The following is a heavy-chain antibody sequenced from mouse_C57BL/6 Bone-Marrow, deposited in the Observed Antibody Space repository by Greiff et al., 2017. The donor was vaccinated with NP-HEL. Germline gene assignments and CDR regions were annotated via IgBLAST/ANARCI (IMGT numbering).Heavy chain of an antibody. CDR2: IRSKSNNYAT. CDR1: GFSFNTYA. Sequence: EAGGGLVQPKGSLKLSCAASGFSFNTYAMNWVRQAPGKGLEWVARIRSKSNNYATYYADSVKDRFTISRDDSESMLYLQMNNLKTEDTAMYYCVRPRRHYYDYDGWYFDVWGTGTTVTVSS. J-gene: IGHJ1*03. CDR3: VRPRRHYYDYDGWYFDV. D-gene: IGHD2-4*01. V-gene: IGHV10-1*01.